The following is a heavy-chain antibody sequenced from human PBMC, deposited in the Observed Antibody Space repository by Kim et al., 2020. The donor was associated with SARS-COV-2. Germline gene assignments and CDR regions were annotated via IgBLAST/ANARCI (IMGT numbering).Heavy chain of an antibody. V-gene: IGHV1-8*01. J-gene: IGHJ2*01. Sequence: QKFQGRVTMTRNTSISTAYMELSSLRSEDTAVYYCARAYYDSRLYWYFDLWGRGTLVTVSS. D-gene: IGHD3-22*01. CDR3: ARAYYDSRLYWYFDL.